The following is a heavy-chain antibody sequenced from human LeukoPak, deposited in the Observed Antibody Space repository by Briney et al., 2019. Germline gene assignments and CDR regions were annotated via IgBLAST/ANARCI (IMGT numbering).Heavy chain of an antibody. CDR2: ISSSSSTI. CDR1: GFTFSSYS. J-gene: IGHJ6*03. V-gene: IGHV3-48*04. D-gene: IGHD2-2*01. CDR3: ARVGPDWLLSAGVVVPAAIPHLYPRYYYYYYMDV. Sequence: GGSLRLSCAASGFTFSSYSMNWVRQAPGKGLEWVSYISSSSSTIYYADSVKGRFTISRDNAKNSLYLQMNSLRAEDTAVYYCARVGPDWLLSAGVVVPAAIPHLYPRYYYYYYMDVWGKGTTGTVSS.